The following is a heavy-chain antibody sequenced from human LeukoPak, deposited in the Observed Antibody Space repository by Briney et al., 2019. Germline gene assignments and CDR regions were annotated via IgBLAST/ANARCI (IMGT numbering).Heavy chain of an antibody. D-gene: IGHD3-16*02. CDR1: GYTFTSYD. V-gene: IGHV1-8*01. Sequence: ASVTVSCKASGYTFTSYDINWVRQAPGQGLEWMGWMNPNSGNTGYAQKFQGRVTMTRNTSISTAYMELSSLRSEDTAVYYCARGAAGMITFGGVIVGGDNWFDPWGQGTLVTVSS. CDR3: ARGAAGMITFGGVIVGGDNWFDP. CDR2: MNPNSGNT. J-gene: IGHJ5*02.